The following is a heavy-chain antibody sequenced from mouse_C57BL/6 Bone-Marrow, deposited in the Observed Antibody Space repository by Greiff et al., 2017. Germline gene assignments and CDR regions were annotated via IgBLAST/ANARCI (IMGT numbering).Heavy chain of an antibody. Sequence: QVQLQQPGAELVKPGASVKMSCKASGYTFTSYWITWVKQRPGQGLEWIGDIYPGSGSTNYNEKFKSKATLTVDTSSSTAYMQLSSLTSEDSAVYYCAKFYDGDYVGAYWGQGTLVTVSA. CDR1: GYTFTSYW. D-gene: IGHD2-3*01. V-gene: IGHV1-55*01. CDR2: IYPGSGST. J-gene: IGHJ3*01. CDR3: AKFYDGDYVGAY.